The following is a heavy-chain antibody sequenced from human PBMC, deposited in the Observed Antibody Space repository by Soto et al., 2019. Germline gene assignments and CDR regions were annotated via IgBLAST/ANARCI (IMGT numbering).Heavy chain of an antibody. CDR1: GGSFSGYY. CDR3: ARGREGVREALDY. D-gene: IGHD3-10*01. J-gene: IGHJ4*02. Sequence: XETLSLTCAVYGGSFSGYYWSWIRQPPGKGLEWIGEINHSGSTNYNPSLKSRVTISVDTSKNQFSLKLSSVTAADTAVYYCARGREGVREALDYWGQGTLVTVSS. CDR2: INHSGST. V-gene: IGHV4-34*01.